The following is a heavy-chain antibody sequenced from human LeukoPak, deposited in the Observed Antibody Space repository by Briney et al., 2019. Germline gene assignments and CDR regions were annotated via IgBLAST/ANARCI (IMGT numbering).Heavy chain of an antibody. CDR3: ARSIIVVVAAGALDI. V-gene: IGHV4-59*08. Sequence: SETLSLTCTVSGDSISSYYWSWIRQPPGKGLERIGYIYHSGNTNSNPSLKSRVTISVDTTKNQFSLKLSSVTAADTAVYYCARSIIVVVAAGALDIWGQGTMVTVSS. D-gene: IGHD2-21*02. CDR1: GDSISSYY. CDR2: IYHSGNT. J-gene: IGHJ3*02.